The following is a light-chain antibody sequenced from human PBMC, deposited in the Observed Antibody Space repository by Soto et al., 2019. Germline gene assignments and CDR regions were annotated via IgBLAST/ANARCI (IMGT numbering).Light chain of an antibody. J-gene: IGLJ1*01. CDR3: NSYTSSPTPCV. CDR1: SSDVGSNNR. CDR2: EVS. V-gene: IGLV2-18*02. Sequence: QSVLTQPPSVSGSPGQSVTISCTGTSSDVGSNNRVSWYQQPPGTAPKLMIYEVSNRPSGVPDRFSGSKSGNTASLTISGLRAEDEADYYCNSYTSSPTPCVFGTGNKVTVL.